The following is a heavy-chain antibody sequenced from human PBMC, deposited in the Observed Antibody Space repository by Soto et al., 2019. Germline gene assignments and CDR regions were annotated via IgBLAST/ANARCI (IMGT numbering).Heavy chain of an antibody. J-gene: IGHJ4*02. Sequence: VKVSCKTSGYTFTDHAIHWVRQAPGQRLEWMGWINAGNGNTRYLQKFQGRVTITRDTSASTAYMELSSLRSEDTAVFYCARGPIAAVNFFDYWGQGTLVTVSS. CDR3: ARGPIAAVNFFDY. CDR1: GYTFTDHA. CDR2: INAGNGNT. D-gene: IGHD6-13*01. V-gene: IGHV1-3*01.